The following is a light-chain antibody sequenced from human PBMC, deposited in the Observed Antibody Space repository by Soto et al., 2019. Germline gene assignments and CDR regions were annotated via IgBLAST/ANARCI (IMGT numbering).Light chain of an antibody. J-gene: IGKJ1*01. V-gene: IGKV1-9*01. CDR2: AAS. CDR3: QHYNNWPPWT. CDR1: QGISSY. Sequence: DTQITQSPSSLSSYLLDIIIITCRASQGISSYLAWYQQKPGKAPELLIYAASTLQSGVPSRFSGSGSGTEFTLTISTLQSEDFAIYYCQHYNNWPPWTFGQGTKVDIK.